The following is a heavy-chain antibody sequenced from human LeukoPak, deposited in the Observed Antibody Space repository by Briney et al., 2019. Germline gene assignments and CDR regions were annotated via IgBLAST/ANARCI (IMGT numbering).Heavy chain of an antibody. CDR3: AKRPSSERYYYGSSGYYHQLDY. J-gene: IGHJ4*02. D-gene: IGHD3-22*01. CDR2: ISGSGGST. Sequence: SGGSLRLSCAASGFTFSSYAMSWVRQAPGKGLEWVSAISGSGGSTYYADSVKGRFTISRDNSKNTLYLQMNSLRAEDTAVYYCAKRPSSERYYYGSSGYYHQLDYWGQGTLVTVSS. CDR1: GFTFSSYA. V-gene: IGHV3-23*01.